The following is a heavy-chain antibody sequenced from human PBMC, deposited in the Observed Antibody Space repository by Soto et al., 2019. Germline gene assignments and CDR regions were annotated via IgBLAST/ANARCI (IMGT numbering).Heavy chain of an antibody. J-gene: IGHJ4*02. D-gene: IGHD3-3*01. CDR3: ARGGTNAFWSAYPLGGLDS. V-gene: IGHV3-30*03. CDR1: GFFFSGFG. Sequence: LRLSCATSGFFFSGFGMHLVRHAPSKGLEXVSIISQYANKKYYADSVKGRFTISRDNAEATLFLQMHSLTSKDNGLYFCARGGTNAFWSAYPLGGLDSWGQVTQVRVSS. CDR2: ISQYANKK.